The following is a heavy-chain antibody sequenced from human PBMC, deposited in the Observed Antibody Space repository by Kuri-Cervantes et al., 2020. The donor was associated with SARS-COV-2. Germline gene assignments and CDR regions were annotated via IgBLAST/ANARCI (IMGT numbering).Heavy chain of an antibody. CDR2: TYYRGSP. D-gene: IGHD6-13*01. CDR3: AGRGIAAAGRKGDY. J-gene: IGHJ4*02. Sequence: ESLKISCTVSSGSISSTTHYWAWIRQPPGKGLEWIGSTYYRGSPYYNPSLRSRVTISVDTSKNQFSLKLSSVTAAETAVYYCAGRGIAAAGRKGDYWGQGVLVTVSS. V-gene: IGHV4-39*07. CDR1: SGSISSTTHY.